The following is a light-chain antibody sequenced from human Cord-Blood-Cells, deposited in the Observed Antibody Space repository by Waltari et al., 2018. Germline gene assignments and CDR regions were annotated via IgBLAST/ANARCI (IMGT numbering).Light chain of an antibody. CDR3: QSADSSGTYRV. J-gene: IGLJ3*02. Sequence: SYELTQPPSVSVSPGQTARITCSGDALPKQYAYWYQQKPGQAPVLVIYKDRQRPSGIPDRFSGSSSGTTVTLTISGVQAEDEADYYCQSADSSGTYRVFGGGTKLTVL. V-gene: IGLV3-25*03. CDR1: ALPKQY. CDR2: KDR.